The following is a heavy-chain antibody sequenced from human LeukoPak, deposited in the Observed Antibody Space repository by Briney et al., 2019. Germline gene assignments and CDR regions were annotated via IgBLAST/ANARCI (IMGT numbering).Heavy chain of an antibody. CDR2: IYYSGST. J-gene: IGHJ3*02. CDR1: GGSISSYY. V-gene: IGHV4-59*01. CDR3: ARDGIAAAVYAFDI. D-gene: IGHD6-13*01. Sequence: SETLSLTCTVSGGSISSYYWSWIRQPPGKGLEWIGYIYYSGSTNYNPSLKSRVTISVDTSKNQFSLKLSSVTAADTAVYYCARDGIAAAVYAFDIWGQGTMVTVSS.